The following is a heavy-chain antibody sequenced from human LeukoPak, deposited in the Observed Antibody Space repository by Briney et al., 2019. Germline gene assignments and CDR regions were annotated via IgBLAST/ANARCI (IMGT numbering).Heavy chain of an antibody. V-gene: IGHV3-7*01. CDR2: IKQDGSEK. Sequence: PGGSLRLSCAASGFTFSSYWVSWVRQAPGKGLEWVANIKQDGSEKYYVDSVKGRFTISRDNAKNSLYLQMNSLRAEDTAVYYCARYYDFWSGYYTTFSYWGQGTLVTVSS. J-gene: IGHJ4*02. D-gene: IGHD3-3*01. CDR1: GFTFSSYW. CDR3: ARYYDFWSGYYTTFSY.